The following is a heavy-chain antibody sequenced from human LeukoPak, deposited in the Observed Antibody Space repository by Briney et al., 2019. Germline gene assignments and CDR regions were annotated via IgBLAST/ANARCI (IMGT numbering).Heavy chain of an antibody. CDR1: GFTFNDYG. Sequence: GGSLRLSCAASGFTFNDYGMSWVRQAPGKGPEGVSDINWNVDKTGYAESVKGRFTISRDNAKHSLFLRMNNLRAEDTALYYCARDILYDSSGYYLDSWGQGTLVTVSS. J-gene: IGHJ5*01. CDR2: INWNVDKT. CDR3: ARDILYDSSGYYLDS. V-gene: IGHV3-20*04. D-gene: IGHD3-22*01.